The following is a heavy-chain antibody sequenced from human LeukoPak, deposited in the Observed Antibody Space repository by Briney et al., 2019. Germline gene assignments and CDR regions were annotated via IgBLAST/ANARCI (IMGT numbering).Heavy chain of an antibody. CDR1: GFTFSSYA. D-gene: IGHD1-26*01. V-gene: IGHV3-64*01. CDR3: ARDQDPSSGSYSGDAFDI. J-gene: IGHJ3*02. Sequence: GGSLRLSCAASGFTFSSYAMHWVRQAPGKGLEYVSAISSNGGSTYYANSVKGRFTISRDNSKNTLYLQMGSLRAEDMAVYYCARDQDPSSGSYSGDAFDIWGQGTMVTVSS. CDR2: ISSNGGST.